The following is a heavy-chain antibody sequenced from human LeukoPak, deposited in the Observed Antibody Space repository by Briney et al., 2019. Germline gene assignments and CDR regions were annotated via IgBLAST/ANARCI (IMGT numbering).Heavy chain of an antibody. D-gene: IGHD5-24*01. V-gene: IGHV1-69*04. CDR3: ARDWGWPQTNTHDY. J-gene: IGHJ4*02. Sequence: SVKVSCKASGGTFSSYAISWVRQAPGQGLEWMGRIIPILGIANYAQKFQGRVTITADKSTSTAYMELSSLRSEDTAVYYCARDWGWPQTNTHDYWGQGTLVTVSS. CDR2: IIPILGIA. CDR1: GGTFSSYA.